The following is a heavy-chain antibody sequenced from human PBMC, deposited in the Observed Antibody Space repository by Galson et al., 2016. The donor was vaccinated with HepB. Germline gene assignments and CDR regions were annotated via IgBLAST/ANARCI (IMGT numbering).Heavy chain of an antibody. CDR2: IYSGGYT. CDR1: GFTVRSNY. V-gene: IGHV3-53*01. Sequence: SLRLSCAASGFTVRSNYMTWVRQAPGQGLEWVSVIYSGGYTYYADSVKGRFTISRDDSKNTVHLQMNSLRAEDTAVYYCARSYYDFWSGLGYWGQGTLVTVSS. D-gene: IGHD3-3*01. CDR3: ARSYYDFWSGLGY. J-gene: IGHJ4*02.